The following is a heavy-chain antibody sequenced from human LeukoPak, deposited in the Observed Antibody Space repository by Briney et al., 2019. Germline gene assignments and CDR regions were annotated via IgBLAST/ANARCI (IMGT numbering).Heavy chain of an antibody. V-gene: IGHV3-23*01. Sequence: GGSLRLSCAAFGFTFSSYAMSWVRQAPGKGLEWVSTISGSGASTYYADSVKGRFTISRDNSKNTLHLQMNSLRAEDTAVYYCAKSRIVLVHYFDYWGQGTLVTVSS. J-gene: IGHJ4*02. CDR3: AKSRIVLVHYFDY. CDR1: GFTFSSYA. D-gene: IGHD1-26*01. CDR2: ISGSGAST.